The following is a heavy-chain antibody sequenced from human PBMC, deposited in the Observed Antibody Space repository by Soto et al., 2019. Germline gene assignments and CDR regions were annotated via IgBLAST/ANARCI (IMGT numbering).Heavy chain of an antibody. J-gene: IGHJ3*02. CDR3: ARGLYAFDI. Sequence: GASVKVSCKASDYTFITYYIHWVRQAPGQGLEWMGVINPSGDRTTYAQKFQDRVTMTRDTSTSTVYMELSSLRSEDTAVYYCARGLYAFDIWGQGTMVTVSS. V-gene: IGHV1-46*01. CDR2: INPSGDRT. D-gene: IGHD2-2*01. CDR1: DYTFITYY.